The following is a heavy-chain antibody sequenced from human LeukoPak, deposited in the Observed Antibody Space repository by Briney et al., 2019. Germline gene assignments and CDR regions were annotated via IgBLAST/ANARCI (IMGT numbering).Heavy chain of an antibody. CDR3: ARAARQGFTMIVVPFFYFDL. Sequence: PSETLSLTCTVSGVSISSGASDWGWIRQHPKRGLEWVGYINHSGSTYYNPSLGSRGTMSVDTSKNQFSLKLSSMTAADSAVYYCARAARQGFTMIVVPFFYFDLWGRGTLVTVSS. D-gene: IGHD3-22*01. CDR2: INHSGST. J-gene: IGHJ2*01. V-gene: IGHV4-31*03. CDR1: GVSISSGASD.